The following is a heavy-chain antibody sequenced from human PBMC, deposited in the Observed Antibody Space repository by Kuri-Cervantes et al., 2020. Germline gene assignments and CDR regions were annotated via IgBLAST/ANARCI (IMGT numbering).Heavy chain of an antibody. Sequence: GGSLRLSCAASGFTVSSHAMKWVRQAPGKGLECVSGISGNGDTPHYADSVKGRFTISRDTPKNMLYLQMTSLRAVDTAVYDCARDPHATDDYGGSPNWLDPWGQGTLVTVSS. J-gene: IGHJ5*02. V-gene: IGHV3-23*01. CDR1: GFTVSSHA. CDR3: ARDPHATDDYGGSPNWLDP. D-gene: IGHD4-23*01. CDR2: ISGNGDTP.